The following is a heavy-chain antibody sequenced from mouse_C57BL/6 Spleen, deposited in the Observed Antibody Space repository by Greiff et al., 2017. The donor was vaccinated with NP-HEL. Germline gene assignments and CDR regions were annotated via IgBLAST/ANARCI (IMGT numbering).Heavy chain of an antibody. V-gene: IGHV1-22*01. Sequence: EVKLMESGPELVKPGASVKMSCKASGYTFTDYNMHWVKQSHGKSLEWIGYINPNNGGTSYNQKFKGKATLTVNKSSSTAYMELRSLTSEDSAVYYCARENDYDDGFDYWGQGTTLTVSS. CDR1: GYTFTDYN. D-gene: IGHD2-4*01. J-gene: IGHJ2*01. CDR3: ARENDYDDGFDY. CDR2: INPNNGGT.